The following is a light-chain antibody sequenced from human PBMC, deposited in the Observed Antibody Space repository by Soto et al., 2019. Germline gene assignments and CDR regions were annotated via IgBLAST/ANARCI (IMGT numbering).Light chain of an antibody. CDR2: DAS. CDR1: QSVSSY. CDR3: HQYNNWPT. J-gene: IGKJ1*01. V-gene: IGKV3-11*01. Sequence: EIVLTQSPATLSLSPGERATLSCRASQSVSSYLAWYQQKPGQAPRLLIYDASNRATGIPARFSGSGSGTEFTLTINSPQSEDFAVYFCHQYNNWPTFGQGTKVDIK.